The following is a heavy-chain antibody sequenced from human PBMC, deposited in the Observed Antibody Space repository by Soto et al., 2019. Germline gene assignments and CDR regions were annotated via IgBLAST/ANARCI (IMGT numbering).Heavy chain of an antibody. D-gene: IGHD3-22*01. CDR1: GYTFTNYW. CDR3: ARRDYSDSSTYYFHH. J-gene: IGHJ1*01. CDR2: IYPGDSDT. V-gene: IGHV5-51*01. Sequence: PGESLKISCEGSGYTFTNYWIGWVRQMPGKGLEWMGIIYPGDSDTRYSPSFQGQVTISVDKSINTAYLQWSSLKASDTAMYYCARRDYSDSSTYYFHHWGQGTLVTVSS.